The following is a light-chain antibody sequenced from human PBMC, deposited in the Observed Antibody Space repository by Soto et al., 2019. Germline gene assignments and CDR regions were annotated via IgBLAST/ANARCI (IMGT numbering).Light chain of an antibody. J-gene: IGLJ2*01. CDR1: SRDIGAYNY. V-gene: IGLV2-14*01. CDR3: SSYTSSSTVV. CDR2: EVV. Sequence: QSALTQPASVSGSPGQSITISCTGTSRDIGAYNYVSWYLQHPGKAPKLMIYEVVNRPSGISNRFSGSKSGNTASLTISGLQAEDEADYYCSSYTSSSTVVFGGGTKLTVL.